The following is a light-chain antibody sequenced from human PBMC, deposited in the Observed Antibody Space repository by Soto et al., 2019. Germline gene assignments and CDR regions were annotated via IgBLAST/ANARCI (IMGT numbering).Light chain of an antibody. CDR3: QQSYSTPPTT. Sequence: DIQMTHSSSSLSASVRDRVTLTCLASQNINSYLNWYQQKPGKAPKLLIYAASSLQSGVPSRFSGSGSGTDFTLTISSLQPEDFATYYCQQSYSTPPTTFGGGTKVDIK. J-gene: IGKJ4*01. CDR2: AAS. V-gene: IGKV1-39*01. CDR1: QNINSY.